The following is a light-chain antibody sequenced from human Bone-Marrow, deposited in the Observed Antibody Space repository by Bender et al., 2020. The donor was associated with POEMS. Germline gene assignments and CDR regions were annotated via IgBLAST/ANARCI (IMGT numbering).Light chain of an antibody. CDR2: DDN. CDR3: GAWDSGLSAGV. Sequence: QSVLTQTPSVSAAPGQRVTISCSGSSSNIGRNSVSWYQQLPGTAPKLLIYDDNKRPSGIPDRFSGSKSGSSATLDITGLQTGDEADYYCGAWDSGLSAGVFGGGTKVTVL. V-gene: IGLV1-51*01. J-gene: IGLJ3*02. CDR1: SSNIGRNS.